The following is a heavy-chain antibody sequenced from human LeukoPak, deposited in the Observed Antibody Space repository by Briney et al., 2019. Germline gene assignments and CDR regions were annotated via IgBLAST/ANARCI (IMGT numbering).Heavy chain of an antibody. V-gene: IGHV3-30-3*01. CDR1: GFTFSSYA. Sequence: GGSLRLSCAASGFTFSSYAMHWVRQAPGKGLEWVAVISYDGSSKYYADSVKGRFTISRYNSKNTLYLQMNSLRAEDTAVYYCARLRYSNYLFMDVWGKGTTVTVSS. J-gene: IGHJ6*03. CDR3: ARLRYSNYLFMDV. CDR2: ISYDGSSK. D-gene: IGHD4-11*01.